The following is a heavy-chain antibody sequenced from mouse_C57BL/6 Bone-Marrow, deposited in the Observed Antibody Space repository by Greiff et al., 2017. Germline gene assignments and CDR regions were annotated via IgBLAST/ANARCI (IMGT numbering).Heavy chain of an antibody. Sequence: VQLKASGAELVKPGASVQLSCTASGFNIKDYYMHWVKQRTEQGLDWIGRLDPEDGETKYAPKFQGKATITADPSSNTAYLQLSSLASEDTAVYYCARSGGLGAMDYRGQGPSVTVSS. J-gene: IGHJ4*01. CDR3: ARSGGLGAMDY. CDR1: GFNIKDYY. D-gene: IGHD1-1*02. CDR2: LDPEDGET. V-gene: IGHV14-2*01.